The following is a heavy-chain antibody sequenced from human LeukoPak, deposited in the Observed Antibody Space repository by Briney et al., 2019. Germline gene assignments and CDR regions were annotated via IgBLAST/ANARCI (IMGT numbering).Heavy chain of an antibody. D-gene: IGHD3-3*01. Sequence: PGGSLRLSCVASGFTFSSYGMSWVRQAPGKGLEWVSGISDSGGSTYYADSVKGRFTISRDNSKNTLYLQMSSLRAEDTAVYYCARDNILGVGLDYWGQGTLVTVSS. CDR2: ISDSGGST. CDR1: GFTFSSYG. CDR3: ARDNILGVGLDY. J-gene: IGHJ4*02. V-gene: IGHV3-23*01.